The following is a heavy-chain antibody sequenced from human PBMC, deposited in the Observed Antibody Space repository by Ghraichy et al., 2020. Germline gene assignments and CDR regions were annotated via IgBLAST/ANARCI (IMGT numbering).Heavy chain of an antibody. J-gene: IGHJ4*02. CDR2: ISPDGTMK. V-gene: IGHV3-7*01. CDR1: GLTIGQSW. D-gene: IGHD2/OR15-2a*01. CDR3: ATADFSD. Sequence: GGSLRLSCTVSGLTIGQSWMTWIRQAPGKGLEWVANISPDGTMKYYGDSVKGRFTISRDNAINSLFLQLNSLGTEDTAVYYCATADFSDWGQGTLVTVSS.